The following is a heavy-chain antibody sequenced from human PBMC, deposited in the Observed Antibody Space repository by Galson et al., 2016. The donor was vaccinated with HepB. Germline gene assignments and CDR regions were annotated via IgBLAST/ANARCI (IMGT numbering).Heavy chain of an antibody. Sequence: SLRLSCAASAFSFSSTGMSWARQVRGKGPEWVSSISRSGDLTYYAESVKGRFTVSRDNTQNTLFLQMNSLRAEDTAVYFCAKIGTPGLWYFDLWGRGTLVTVSS. D-gene: IGHD1/OR15-1a*01. V-gene: IGHV3-23*01. CDR2: ISRSGDLT. CDR1: AFSFSSTG. CDR3: AKIGTPGLWYFDL. J-gene: IGHJ2*01.